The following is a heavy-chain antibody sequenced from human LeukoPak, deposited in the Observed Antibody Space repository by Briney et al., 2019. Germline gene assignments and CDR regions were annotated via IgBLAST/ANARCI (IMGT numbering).Heavy chain of an antibody. CDR2: IYTSGST. D-gene: IGHD6-19*01. V-gene: IGHV4-59*10. CDR3: ARGSSGWPSVTPLDY. J-gene: IGHJ4*02. CDR1: GGSFSGYY. Sequence: PSETLSLTCAVYGGSFSGYYWSWIRQPAGKGLEWIGRIYTSGSTNYNPSLKSRVTMSVDTSKNQFSLKLSSVTAADTAVYYCARGSSGWPSVTPLDYWGQGTLVTVSS.